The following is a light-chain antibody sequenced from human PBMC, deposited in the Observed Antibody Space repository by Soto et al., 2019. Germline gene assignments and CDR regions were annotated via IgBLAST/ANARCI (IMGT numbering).Light chain of an antibody. J-gene: IGKJ1*01. V-gene: IGKV1-5*01. CDR2: DAS. CDR1: QRIDKW. Sequence: DIRMAQSRATISSSVGWWLSITSRASQRIDKWLAWYQQKPQKAPKLLIFDASTLESGVPSRFSGSGSGTEFTLTISSLQPDDFATYYCQQYNTYQGTFGPGTKVDI. CDR3: QQYNTYQGT.